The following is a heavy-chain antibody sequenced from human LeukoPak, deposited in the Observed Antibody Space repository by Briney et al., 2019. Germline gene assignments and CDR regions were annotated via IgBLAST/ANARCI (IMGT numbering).Heavy chain of an antibody. CDR2: MSGSGGRT. V-gene: IGHV3-23*01. Sequence: GGSLRLSCAASGFTFNTYAMSWVRQAPGKGLEWVSAMSGSGGRTYYADSVEGRFTISRDNSKNTLYLQMNSLRAEDTAVYYCAKWGCSGGSCYPFDYWGQGTLVTVSS. CDR3: AKWGCSGGSCYPFDY. CDR1: GFTFNTYA. J-gene: IGHJ4*02. D-gene: IGHD2-15*01.